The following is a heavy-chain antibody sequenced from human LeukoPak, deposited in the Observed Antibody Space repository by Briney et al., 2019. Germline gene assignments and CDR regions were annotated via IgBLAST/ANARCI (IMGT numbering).Heavy chain of an antibody. Sequence: SETLPLTCIVSGGSISSISSNNYHWGWIRQPPGKGLEWIGSIYYSGSTYYNPSLKSRVTISVDTSKNQFSLKLSSVTAADTALYYCAREMGVVTAHGIDVWGQGTTVTVSS. V-gene: IGHV4-39*02. J-gene: IGHJ6*02. CDR1: GGSISSISSNNYH. CDR3: AREMGVVTAHGIDV. CDR2: IYYSGST. D-gene: IGHD4-23*01.